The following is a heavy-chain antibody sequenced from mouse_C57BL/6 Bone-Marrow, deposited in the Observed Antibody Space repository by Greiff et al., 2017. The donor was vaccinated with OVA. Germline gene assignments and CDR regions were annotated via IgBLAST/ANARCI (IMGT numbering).Heavy chain of an antibody. V-gene: IGHV6-3*01. CDR3: TVGWAWFAY. J-gene: IGHJ3*01. D-gene: IGHD3-2*02. CDR1: GFTFSNYW. CDR2: IRLKSDNYAT. Sequence: EVKVEESGGGLVQPGGSMKLSCVASGFTFSNYWMNWVRQSPEKGLEWVAQIRLKSDNYATHYAESVKGRFTISRDDSKSSVYLQMNNLRAEDTGIYYCTVGWAWFAYWGQGTLVTVSA.